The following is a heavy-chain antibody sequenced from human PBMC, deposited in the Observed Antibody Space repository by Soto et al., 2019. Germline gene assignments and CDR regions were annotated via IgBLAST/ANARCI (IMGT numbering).Heavy chain of an antibody. V-gene: IGHV3-23*01. D-gene: IGHD2-15*01. J-gene: IGHJ4*02. CDR1: GFTFSTYA. Sequence: EVELLESGGGLVQPEGSLRLSCAASGFTFSTYAMGWVRQAPGKGLEWVSVVSSGGGTHYADSVKGRFTVSRDNSKHTLSLQMTSLRADDTAVYYCAKRRGAGGHFDYWGQGALVTVSS. CDR2: VSSGGGT. CDR3: AKRRGAGGHFDY.